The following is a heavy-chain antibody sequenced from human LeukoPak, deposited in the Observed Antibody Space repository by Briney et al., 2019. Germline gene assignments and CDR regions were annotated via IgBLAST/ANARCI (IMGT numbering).Heavy chain of an antibody. CDR3: ARVVLTAMVRGVKEPNFDY. CDR2: IYYSGST. V-gene: IGHV4-61*08. Sequence: SETLSLTCTVSGGSISSGGYYWSWIRQHPGKGLEWIGYIYYSGSTNYNPSLKSRVTISVDTSKNQFSLKLSSVTAADTAVYYCARVVLTAMVRGVKEPNFDYWGQGTLVTVSS. J-gene: IGHJ4*02. D-gene: IGHD3-10*01. CDR1: GGSISSGGYY.